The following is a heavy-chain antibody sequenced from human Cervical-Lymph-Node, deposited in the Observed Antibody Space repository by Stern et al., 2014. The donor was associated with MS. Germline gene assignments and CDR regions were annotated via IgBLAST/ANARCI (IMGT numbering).Heavy chain of an antibody. J-gene: IGHJ2*01. CDR1: GGSISGGDFY. V-gene: IGHV4-61*02. CDR3: ARDRLYDTVWYQWYFDL. D-gene: IGHD3-16*01. Sequence: VQLVESGPGLVKPSQTLSLTCTVSGGSISGGDFYWSWIRQSAGKGLEWIGRVYDSGTLVYTPPLRSRVPMSVDTSKNQFSLRLTSVTAADTAVYYCARDRLYDTVWYQWYFDLWGRGTLVTVSS. CDR2: VYDSGTL.